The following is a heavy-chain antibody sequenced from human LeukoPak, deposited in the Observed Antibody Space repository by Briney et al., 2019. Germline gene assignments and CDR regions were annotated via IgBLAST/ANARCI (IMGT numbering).Heavy chain of an antibody. CDR3: ARGDTVSWPLNGAFDI. D-gene: IGHD5-18*01. Sequence: PGGSLRLSCAASGFTFSRYSMNWVRQAPGKGLEWVSSISISSNYICYADSVKGRFTISRDNAKNSLYLQMNSLRAEDTALYYCARGDTVSWPLNGAFDIWGQGTMVTVSS. CDR1: GFTFSRYS. V-gene: IGHV3-21*04. CDR2: ISISSNYI. J-gene: IGHJ3*02.